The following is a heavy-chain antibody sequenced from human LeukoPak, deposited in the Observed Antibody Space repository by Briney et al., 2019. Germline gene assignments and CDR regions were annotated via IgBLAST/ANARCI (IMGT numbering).Heavy chain of an antibody. CDR2: IYTSGST. D-gene: IGHD2-2*01. Sequence: PSQTLSLTCTVSGGSISSGSYYWSWIRQPAGKGLEWIGRIYTSGSTNYNPSLKSRVTISVDTSKNQFSLKLSSVTAADTAVYYCGRHQLLSAFDIWGQGTMVTVSS. CDR3: GRHQLLSAFDI. CDR1: GGSISSGSYY. J-gene: IGHJ3*02. V-gene: IGHV4-61*02.